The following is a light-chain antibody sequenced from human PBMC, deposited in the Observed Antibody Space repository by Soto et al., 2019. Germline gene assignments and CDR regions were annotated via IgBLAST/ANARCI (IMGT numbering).Light chain of an antibody. CDR3: CSYAGSYTLVV. Sequence: QSALTQPRSVSGSPGQSVTISCTGTSSDVGGYNYVSWYQQHPGKAPKLMIYDVSKRPSGVPDRFSGSKSGNTASLTISGLQAEDEAYYDCCSYAGSYTLVVFGGGTKLTVL. V-gene: IGLV2-11*01. J-gene: IGLJ2*01. CDR1: SSDVGGYNY. CDR2: DVS.